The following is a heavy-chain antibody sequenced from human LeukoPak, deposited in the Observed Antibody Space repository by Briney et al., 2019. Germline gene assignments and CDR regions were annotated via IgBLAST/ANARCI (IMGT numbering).Heavy chain of an antibody. J-gene: IGHJ3*02. D-gene: IGHD3-22*01. CDR2: INPSGGST. Sequence: ASVKVSCKASGYTFNSYYMHWVRQAPGQGLEWMGIINPSGGSTSYARKFQGRVTMTRDTSTSTVYMELSSLRSEDTAVYYCARVKPNYYDSSAYGTFDIWAQGTMVTVSS. V-gene: IGHV1-46*02. CDR1: GYTFNSYY. CDR3: ARVKPNYYDSSAYGTFDI.